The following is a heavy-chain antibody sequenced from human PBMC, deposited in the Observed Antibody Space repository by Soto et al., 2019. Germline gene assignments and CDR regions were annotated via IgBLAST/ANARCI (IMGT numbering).Heavy chain of an antibody. CDR1: GFTFSSHA. J-gene: IGHJ4*02. Sequence: EVQLLESGGGLVQPGRSLRLSCTASGFTFSSHAMTWVRQAPGKGLEWVSGFSDSGDSIYYADSVKGRFTIYRDNSMNTLYLQMNTLRVEDTAVYYCAKVSSSWYAGFFDLWGQGTLVTVSS. CDR2: FSDSGDSI. D-gene: IGHD6-13*01. V-gene: IGHV3-23*01. CDR3: AKVSSSWYAGFFDL.